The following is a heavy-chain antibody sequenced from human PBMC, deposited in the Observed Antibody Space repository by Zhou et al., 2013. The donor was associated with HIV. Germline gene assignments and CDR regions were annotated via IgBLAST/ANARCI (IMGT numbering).Heavy chain of an antibody. D-gene: IGHD1-1*01. V-gene: IGHV1-8*01. Sequence: QVQLVQSGAEVKKSGASVKVSCKASGYTLTTSDLHWVRQASGQGLEWMGWINPSTSHTTYAQNFQGRVTMTRNISINTAYMELNSLRSEDTAVYYCARRGTWGDRFNVIRGGLDVWGQGTTVTVSS. CDR1: GYTLTTSD. J-gene: IGHJ6*02. CDR3: ARRGTWGDRFNVIRGGLDV. CDR2: INPSTSHT.